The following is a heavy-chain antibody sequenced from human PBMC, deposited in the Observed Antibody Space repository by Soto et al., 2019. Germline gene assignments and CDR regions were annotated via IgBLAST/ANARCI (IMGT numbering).Heavy chain of an antibody. V-gene: IGHV3-30-3*02. J-gene: IGHJ5*02. Sequence: PGGSLRLSCVASGFTLSSFAMHRVRQAPGKGLEWVATTSYDGLSTFYGESVSGRFSISRDTSKNTLFLQLNSLKTEDTAVYYCAKPSSRLRDYVDPWGGGTLVTVSS. D-gene: IGHD3-16*01. CDR2: TSYDGLST. CDR3: AKPSSRLRDYVDP. CDR1: GFTLSSFA.